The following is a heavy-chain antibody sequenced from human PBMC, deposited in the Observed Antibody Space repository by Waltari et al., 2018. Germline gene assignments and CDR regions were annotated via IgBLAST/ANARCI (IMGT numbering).Heavy chain of an antibody. D-gene: IGHD6-13*01. CDR2: INHSGST. J-gene: IGHJ4*02. CDR1: GGSFSGYY. Sequence: QVQLQQWGAGLLKPSETLSLTCAVYGGSFSGYYWSWIRQPPGKGLEWIGEINHSGSTNYNPSLKRRVTISVDTSKNQFSLKLSSVTAADTAVYYCARAIPGYSSSWYFDYWGQGTLVTVSS. CDR3: ARAIPGYSSSWYFDY. V-gene: IGHV4-34*01.